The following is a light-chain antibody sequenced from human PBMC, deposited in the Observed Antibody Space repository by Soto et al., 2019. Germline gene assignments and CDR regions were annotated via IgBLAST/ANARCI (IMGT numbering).Light chain of an antibody. CDR2: DVS. CDR3: CSYVGWYSLI. J-gene: IGLJ2*01. CDR1: SSDVGGYNY. Sequence: QSVLTQPRSVSGSPGQSVTISCTGTSSDVGGYNYVSWYQQHPGKAPKLMIFDVSKRPSGVPDRFAGSKSGNTASLTISGLQAEDEADYYCCSYVGWYSLIFGAGTQLTVL. V-gene: IGLV2-11*01.